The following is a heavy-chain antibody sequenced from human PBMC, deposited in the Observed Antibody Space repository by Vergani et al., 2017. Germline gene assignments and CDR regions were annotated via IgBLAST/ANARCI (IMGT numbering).Heavy chain of an antibody. CDR1: EFVFKNYS. V-gene: IGHV3-21*01. CDR3: ARDPLLLDVPMAVPNFDF. Sequence: EVHLVESGGGLVKPGGSLRLTCVGSEFVFKNYSLNWVRQAPGKGLEWVSSIDSSSSYISYEDSVKGRFTISRDNTKNSLYLQMTSLRVEDTAIYYCARDPLLLDVPMAVPNFDFWGQGTLVSVSS. D-gene: IGHD5-24*01. CDR2: IDSSSSYI. J-gene: IGHJ4*02.